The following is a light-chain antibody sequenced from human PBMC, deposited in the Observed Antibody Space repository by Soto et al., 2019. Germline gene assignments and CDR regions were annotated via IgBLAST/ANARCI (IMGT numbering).Light chain of an antibody. V-gene: IGKV3-20*01. CDR1: QTIAGTY. CDR2: GAS. Sequence: EIVLTQSTGTLSLSPGERATLSCRASQTIAGTYLAWYQQKPGQAPRLLLYGASSRATGIPDRFSGSGSGTDFTLTISRLEPEDFAVYYCQQYGSSPYNFGQGTKLEIK. J-gene: IGKJ2*01. CDR3: QQYGSSPYN.